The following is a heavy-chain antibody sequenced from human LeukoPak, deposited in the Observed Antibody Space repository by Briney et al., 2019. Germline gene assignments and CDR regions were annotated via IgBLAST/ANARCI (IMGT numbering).Heavy chain of an antibody. V-gene: IGHV4-30-2*01. CDR2: IYHSGST. D-gene: IGHD5-24*01. J-gene: IGHJ3*02. Sequence: SETLSLTCTVSGGSISSGGYYWSWIRQPPGKGLEWIGYIYHSGSTYYNPSLKSRVTTSVDRSKNQFSLKLSSVTAADTAVYYCARDMGGRGRLDGFDIWGQGTMVTVSS. CDR1: GGSISSGGYY. CDR3: ARDMGGRGRLDGFDI.